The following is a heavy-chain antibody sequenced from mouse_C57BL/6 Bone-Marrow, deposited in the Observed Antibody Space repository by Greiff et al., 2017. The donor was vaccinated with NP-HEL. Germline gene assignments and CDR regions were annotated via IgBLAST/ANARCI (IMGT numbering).Heavy chain of an antibody. D-gene: IGHD2-1*01. CDR3: ARGGKYWYYFDY. V-gene: IGHV1-47*01. CDR1: GYTFTTYP. CDR2: FHPYNDVT. Sequence: QVQLQQSGAELVKPGASVKMSCKASGYTFTTYPIEWVKQNHGNILDWIGNFHPYNDVTGYNQKFKNKATLTVEKSSSTVYLELSRLTSDDSSVYYCARGGKYWYYFDYWGQGTTLTVSS. J-gene: IGHJ2*01.